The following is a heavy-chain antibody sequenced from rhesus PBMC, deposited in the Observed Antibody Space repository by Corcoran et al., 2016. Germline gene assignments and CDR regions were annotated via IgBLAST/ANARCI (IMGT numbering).Heavy chain of an antibody. CDR3: AAVEVEYCTGSGCYWNYFDY. CDR1: GYIFTSYV. Sequence: QEQLVQSGAEVKKPGASVKVSCKASGYIFTSYVISWLRQAPGQGFEGMGEIHPGYGSTRSAQKSHGRVTITADMSMSTVYMELSSLRSEDMAVYYCAAVEVEYCTGSGCYWNYFDYWGQGVLVTVSS. D-gene: IGHD2-21*01. V-gene: IGHV1-70*01. CDR2: IHPGYGST. J-gene: IGHJ4*01.